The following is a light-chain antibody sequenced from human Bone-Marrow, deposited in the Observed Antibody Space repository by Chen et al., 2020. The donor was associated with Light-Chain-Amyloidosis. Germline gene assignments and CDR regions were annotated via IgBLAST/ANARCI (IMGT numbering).Light chain of an antibody. CDR2: RDT. CDR1: DLPTKY. J-gene: IGLJ2*01. CDR3: QSADSSGTYEVI. V-gene: IGLV3-25*03. Sequence: SYALTQPPSVSVSPGQTARITCSGDDLPTKYAYWYQQKPGQAPVLVIHRDTERPSGISERFSGSSSGTTATLTISGVQAEDEADYNCQSADSSGTYEVIFGGGTKLTVL.